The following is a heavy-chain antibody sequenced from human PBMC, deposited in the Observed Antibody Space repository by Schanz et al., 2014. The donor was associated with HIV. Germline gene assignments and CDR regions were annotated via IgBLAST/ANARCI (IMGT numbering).Heavy chain of an antibody. D-gene: IGHD3-22*01. CDR2: ISADGNNE. J-gene: IGHJ4*02. V-gene: IGHV3-33*05. CDR3: AKPEYDSRGNSQSHFDS. Sequence: QVQLVESGGGVVQPGRSLRLSCAASGFTFNSYGMHWVRQAPGKGLEWVAVISADGNNEFYSDSVRGRFTISRDNSKNTLYLQMTTLRTEDTAVYYCAKPEYDSRGNSQSHFDSWGQGTLVTVSS. CDR1: GFTFNSYG.